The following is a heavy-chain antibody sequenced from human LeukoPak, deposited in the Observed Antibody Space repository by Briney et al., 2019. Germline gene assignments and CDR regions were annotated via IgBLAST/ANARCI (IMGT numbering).Heavy chain of an antibody. Sequence: SETLSLTCTVSGGSISSYYWSWIRQPPGKGLEWIGYIYYSGSTNYNPSLKSRVTISVDTSKNQFSLKLSSVTAADTAVYYCARDLDYYGMDVWGQGTTVTVSS. CDR3: ARDLDYYGMDV. J-gene: IGHJ6*02. CDR2: IYYSGST. V-gene: IGHV4-59*01. CDR1: GGSISSYY.